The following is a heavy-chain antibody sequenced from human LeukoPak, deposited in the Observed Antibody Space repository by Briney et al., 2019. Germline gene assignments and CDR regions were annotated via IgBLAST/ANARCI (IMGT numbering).Heavy chain of an antibody. CDR3: ARGRSQPRITIFGVVNTLNVAFDI. CDR1: GYTFTSYD. CDR2: MNPNSGNT. J-gene: IGHJ3*02. V-gene: IGHV1-8*03. D-gene: IGHD3-3*01. Sequence: ASVKVSCKASGYTFTSYDINWVRQATGQGLEWMGWMNPNSGNTGYAQKFQGRVTITGNTSISTAYMELSSLRSEDTAVYYCARGRSQPRITIFGVVNTLNVAFDIWGQGTMVTVSS.